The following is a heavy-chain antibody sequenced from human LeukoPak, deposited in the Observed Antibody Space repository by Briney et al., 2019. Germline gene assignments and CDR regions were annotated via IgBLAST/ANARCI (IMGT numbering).Heavy chain of an antibody. V-gene: IGHV3-33*06. J-gene: IGHJ4*02. CDR1: GFTFSSYG. Sequence: GGSLRLSCAASGFTFSSYGMHWVRQAPGKGLEWVAVIWYDGSNKYYADSVKGRFTISRDNSKNTLYLQMNSLRAEDTAVYYCAKDYGIMITFGGVIAANFDYWGKGTLVTVSS. CDR3: AKDYGIMITFGGVIAANFDY. CDR2: IWYDGSNK. D-gene: IGHD3-16*02.